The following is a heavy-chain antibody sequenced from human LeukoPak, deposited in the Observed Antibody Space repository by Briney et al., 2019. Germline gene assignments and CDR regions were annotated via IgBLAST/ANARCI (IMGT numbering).Heavy chain of an antibody. CDR3: ARDFMYSVNCAGC. Sequence: GGSLRLSCAASGFRFDDYGMSWVRQRPGKGLEWVSGINRSSGDTGYADSVKGRFTISRDNAKNTLYLQMNSLRAEDTAVYYCARDFMYSVNCAGCWGQGTLVTVSS. J-gene: IGHJ4*02. V-gene: IGHV3-20*04. CDR1: GFRFDDYG. CDR2: INRSSGDT. D-gene: IGHD6-13*01.